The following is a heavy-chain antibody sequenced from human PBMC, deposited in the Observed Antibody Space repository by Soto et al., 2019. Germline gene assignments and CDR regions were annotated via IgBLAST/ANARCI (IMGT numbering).Heavy chain of an antibody. D-gene: IGHD3-3*01. J-gene: IGHJ5*02. CDR3: ARDFVSVNFWSGYFSWFDP. V-gene: IGHV1-46*01. Sequence: QVQLVQSGAEVKKPGASVKVSCKASGYTFTSYYMHWVRQAPGQGLEWMGIINPSGGSTSYAQKFQGRVTMTRDTSTSTVYMELSSLRSEDTAVYYCARDFVSVNFWSGYFSWFDPWGQGTLVTVSS. CDR1: GYTFTSYY. CDR2: INPSGGST.